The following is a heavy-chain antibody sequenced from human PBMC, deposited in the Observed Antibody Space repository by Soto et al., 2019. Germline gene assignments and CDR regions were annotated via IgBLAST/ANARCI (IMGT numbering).Heavy chain of an antibody. CDR3: ARGDGGSWYSADP. D-gene: IGHD2-15*01. CDR1: GGSISSGGYY. J-gene: IGHJ5*02. CDR2: IYYCRRT. V-gene: IGHV4-31*03. Sequence: QVQLQESGPGLVKPSQTLSLTCTVSGGSISSGGYYWSWIRQHPGNGLEWIGYIYYCRRTYYNPSLRSRVTISGDTSKNQFSLKLISVTAADTAVYYCARGDGGSWYSADPWGEGTLVTVSS.